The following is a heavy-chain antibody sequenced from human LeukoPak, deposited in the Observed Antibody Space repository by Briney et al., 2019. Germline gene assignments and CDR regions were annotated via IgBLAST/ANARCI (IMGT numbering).Heavy chain of an antibody. J-gene: IGHJ4*02. CDR1: GFTFDDYA. Sequence: GGSLRLSCAASGFTFDDYAMHWVRQAPGKGLEWVSLISWDGGSTYYADSVKGRFTISRDNSKNSLYLQMNSLRAEDTALYYCAKGPSVAGTQRISAGGYWGQGTLVTVSS. V-gene: IGHV3-43D*03. CDR3: AKGPSVAGTQRISAGGY. CDR2: ISWDGGST. D-gene: IGHD6-19*01.